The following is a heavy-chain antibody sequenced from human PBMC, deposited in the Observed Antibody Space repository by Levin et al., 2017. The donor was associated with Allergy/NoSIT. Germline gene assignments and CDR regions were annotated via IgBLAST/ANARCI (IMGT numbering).Heavy chain of an antibody. CDR2: ITSDGNNK. CDR3: GGLGDMDA. V-gene: IGHV3-30*03. J-gene: IGHJ6*02. Sequence: GESLKISCEASGLSFSSYGMHWVRQAPGKGLEGVALITSDGNNKYLADSVKGRFSISRDNSKNTLYLQMNSLRAEDMALYQCGGLGDMDAWGQGTTVTVSS. CDR1: GLSFSSYG.